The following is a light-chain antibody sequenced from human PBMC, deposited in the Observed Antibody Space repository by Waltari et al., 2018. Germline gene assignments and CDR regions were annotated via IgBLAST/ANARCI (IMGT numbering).Light chain of an antibody. CDR1: TGGVTTSPY. J-gene: IGLJ3*02. Sequence: QTVVTQEPSLTVSPRGTVTLTCASSTGGVTTSPYPNCFQQEPGHATRPLIYTTKNKPSSTPARVSGPLRGGRAALTLSGVQPEDEADDCCQLYYGGAWVFGGGTKLTVL. V-gene: IGLV7-43*01. CDR2: TTK. CDR3: QLYYGGAWV.